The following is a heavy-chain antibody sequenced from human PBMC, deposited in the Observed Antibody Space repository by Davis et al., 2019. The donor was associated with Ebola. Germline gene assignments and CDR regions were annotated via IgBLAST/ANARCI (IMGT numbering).Heavy chain of an antibody. V-gene: IGHV4-39*07. J-gene: IGHJ6*02. CDR2: IYYSGST. CDR3: ARGNYGDYIVLYYYNMDV. Sequence: MPSETLSLTCNVSGGSISSRSYYWGWIRQPPGKGLEWIGNIYYSGSTYYNPSLKSRVTMSVDTSKNQFSLKLSSVTAADTAVYYCARGNYGDYIVLYYYNMDVWGQGTTVTVSS. CDR1: GGSISSRSYY. D-gene: IGHD4-17*01.